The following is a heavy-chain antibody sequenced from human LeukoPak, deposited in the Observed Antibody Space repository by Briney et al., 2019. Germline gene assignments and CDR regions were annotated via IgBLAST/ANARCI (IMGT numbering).Heavy chain of an antibody. V-gene: IGHV4-4*07. CDR2: VYTSGST. CDR3: VRANYIYGSFVY. J-gene: IGHJ4*02. D-gene: IGHD5-18*01. Sequence: SETLSLTCTVSGGSIDDYHWSWIRQPAGKGLEWIGRVYTSGSTNYNPSLKSRVTMSLDTSKNQFSLRLRSLTAADTAVYYCVRANYIYGSFVYWGQGTLVTISS. CDR1: GGSIDDYH.